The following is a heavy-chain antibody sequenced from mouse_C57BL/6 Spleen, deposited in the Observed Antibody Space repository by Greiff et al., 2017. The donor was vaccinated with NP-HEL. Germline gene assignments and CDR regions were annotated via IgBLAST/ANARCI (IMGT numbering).Heavy chain of an antibody. J-gene: IGHJ2*01. D-gene: IGHD2-5*01. CDR2: IDPENGDT. Sequence: VQLQQSGAELVRPGASVKLSCTASGFNIKDDYMHWVKQRPEQGLEWIGWIDPENGDTEYASKFQGKATITADTSSNTAYLQLSSLTSEDTAVYYCTTGYYSNFFDYWGQGTTRTVSS. V-gene: IGHV14-4*01. CDR1: GFNIKDDY. CDR3: TTGYYSNFFDY.